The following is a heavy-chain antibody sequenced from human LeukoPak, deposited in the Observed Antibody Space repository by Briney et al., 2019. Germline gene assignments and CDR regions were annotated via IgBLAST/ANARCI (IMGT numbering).Heavy chain of an antibody. D-gene: IGHD3-3*01. V-gene: IGHV4-34*01. CDR2: INHSGST. Sequence: SETLSLTCAVYGGSFSGYYWSWIRQPPGKGLEWIGEINHSGSTNYNPSLKSRVTISVDTSKNQFSLKLSSVTAADTAVYYCAREDTIFGVTWEYWGQGTLVTVSS. CDR3: AREDTIFGVTWEY. CDR1: GGSFSGYY. J-gene: IGHJ4*02.